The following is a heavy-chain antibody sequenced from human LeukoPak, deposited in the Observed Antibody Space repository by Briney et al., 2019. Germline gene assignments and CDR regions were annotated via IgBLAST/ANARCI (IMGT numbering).Heavy chain of an antibody. CDR1: GGSISSGGYS. CDR2: IYHSGST. D-gene: IGHD6-19*01. CDR3: ARENDSSGWFFDY. J-gene: IGHJ4*02. V-gene: IGHV4-30-2*01. Sequence: PSETLSLTCAVSGGSISSGGYSWSWIRQPPGKGLEWIGYIYHSGSTYYNPSLKSRVTISVDRSKNQFSLKLSSVTAADTAVYYCARENDSSGWFFDYWGQGTLVTVSS.